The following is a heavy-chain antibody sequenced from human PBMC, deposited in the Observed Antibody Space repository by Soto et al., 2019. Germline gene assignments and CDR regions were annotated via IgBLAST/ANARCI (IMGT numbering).Heavy chain of an antibody. V-gene: IGHV4-4*07. Sequence: SETLSLTCTVSGGSISSYYWSWIRQPAGKGLEWIGRIYTSGSTNYNPSLKSRVTMSVDTSKNQFSLKLSSVTAADTAVYYCARDRSSQDCSSTSCYTGYWFDPWGQGTLVTVSS. J-gene: IGHJ5*02. CDR1: GGSISSYY. CDR2: IYTSGST. D-gene: IGHD2-2*02. CDR3: ARDRSSQDCSSTSCYTGYWFDP.